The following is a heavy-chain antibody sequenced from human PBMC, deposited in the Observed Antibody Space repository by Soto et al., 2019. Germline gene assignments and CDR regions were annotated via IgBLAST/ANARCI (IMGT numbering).Heavy chain of an antibody. D-gene: IGHD2-15*01. CDR3: ARGIATGQLDP. CDR1: GYTFTRYT. Sequence: GASVKVSCKASGYTFTRYTMNWVRQAPGQRLEWMGWINPDNGNTKSSQKFQDRVIITRDTSASTAYMDLSSLRPEDTAVYYCARGIATGQLDPWGQGTLVTVS. V-gene: IGHV1-3*01. J-gene: IGHJ5*02. CDR2: INPDNGNT.